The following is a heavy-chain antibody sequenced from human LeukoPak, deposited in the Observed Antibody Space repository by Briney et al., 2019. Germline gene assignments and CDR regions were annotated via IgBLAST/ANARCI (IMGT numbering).Heavy chain of an antibody. CDR2: INPSGGST. D-gene: IGHD2-2*02. J-gene: IGHJ5*02. CDR1: GYTFTSYY. CDR3: VRDYCSSTSCYRVWFDP. Sequence: ASVKVSCKASGYTFTSYYMHWVRQAPGQGLEWMGIINPSGGSTSYAQKFQGRVTMTRDTSTSTVYMELSSLRSEDTAVYYCVRDYCSSTSCYRVWFDPWGQGTLVTVSS. V-gene: IGHV1-46*01.